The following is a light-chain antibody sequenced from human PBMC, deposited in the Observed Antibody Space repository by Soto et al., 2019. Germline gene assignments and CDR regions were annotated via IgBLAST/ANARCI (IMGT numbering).Light chain of an antibody. J-gene: IGLJ1*01. CDR3: QSYDSSLSGYV. CDR1: SSNFGAGYD. CDR2: DNT. Sequence: QSVLTQPPSVSGAPGRRVTISCTGSSSNFGAGYDAHWYQQFPGTAPKLLIYDNTNRPSGVPDRFSASKSGTSASLAITGLQAEDEADYYCQSYDSSLSGYVFGTGTKLTVL. V-gene: IGLV1-40*01.